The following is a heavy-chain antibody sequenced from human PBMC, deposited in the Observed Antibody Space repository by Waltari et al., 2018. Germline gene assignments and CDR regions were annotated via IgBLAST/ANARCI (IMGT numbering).Heavy chain of an antibody. CDR2: MNPNSGNT. Sequence: QVQLVPSGAEVKKPGASVKVCCKASGYTFTSYAINWVRQATGQGLEWMGWMNPNSGNTGYAQKFQGRVTITRNTSISTAYMELSSLRSEDTAVYYSARGGSPNWYFDLWGRGTLVTVSS. CDR1: GYTFTSYA. J-gene: IGHJ2*01. CDR3: ARGGSPNWYFDL. V-gene: IGHV1-8*03. D-gene: IGHD1-26*01.